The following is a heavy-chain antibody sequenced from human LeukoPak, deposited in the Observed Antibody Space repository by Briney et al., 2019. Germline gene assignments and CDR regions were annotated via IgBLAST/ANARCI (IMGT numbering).Heavy chain of an antibody. CDR2: VSGSGDTT. D-gene: IGHD3-10*01. CDR3: AKDAGSGSPDYFDY. Sequence: PGGSLRLSCAASGFTFNTYAMSWVRQAPAGGLEWVSTVSGSGDTTYYADSVRGRFTISRDNSKNTLYLQMNSLRAEDTAVYYCAKDAGSGSPDYFDYWGQGTLVTVSS. J-gene: IGHJ4*02. CDR1: GFTFNTYA. V-gene: IGHV3-23*01.